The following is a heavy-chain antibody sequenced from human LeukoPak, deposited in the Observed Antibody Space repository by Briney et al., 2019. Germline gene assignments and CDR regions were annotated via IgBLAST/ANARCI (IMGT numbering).Heavy chain of an antibody. D-gene: IGHD5-24*01. CDR3: ASGGYNHWGDY. J-gene: IGHJ4*02. CDR2: IWYEGSNK. V-gene: IGHV3-33*08. Sequence: GRSLRLSCAASGFTFSSYGMHWVRQAPGKGLEWVAVIWYEGSNKYYADSVKGRFTISRDNSKNTLYLQMNSLRAEDTAVYYCASGGYNHWGDYWGQGTLVTVSS. CDR1: GFTFSSYG.